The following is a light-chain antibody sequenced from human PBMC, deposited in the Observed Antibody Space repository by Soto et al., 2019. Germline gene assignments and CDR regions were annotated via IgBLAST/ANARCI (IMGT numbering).Light chain of an antibody. J-gene: IGLJ1*01. Sequence: QSVLTQPPSVSGAPGQRVPISCTGRSSNIGAGYDVHWYQQLPGTAPKLLIYGNSNRPSGVPDRFSGSKSGTSASLAITGLQAEDEADYYCQSYDSSLSGYVFGTGTKLTVL. V-gene: IGLV1-40*01. CDR1: SSNIGAGYD. CDR2: GNS. CDR3: QSYDSSLSGYV.